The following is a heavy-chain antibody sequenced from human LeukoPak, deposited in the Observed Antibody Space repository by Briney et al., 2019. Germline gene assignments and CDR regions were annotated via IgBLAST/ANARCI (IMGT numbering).Heavy chain of an antibody. CDR3: ARGDYVWGSYRRSYYYYYMDV. Sequence: ASVKVSCKASGYTFTGYYMHWVRQAPGQGLEWKGWINPNSGGTNYAQKFQGRVTMTRDTSISTAYMGLSRLRSDDTAVYYCARGDYVWGSYRRSYYYYYMDVWGKGTTVTVSS. D-gene: IGHD3-16*02. V-gene: IGHV1-2*02. CDR1: GYTFTGYY. J-gene: IGHJ6*03. CDR2: INPNSGGT.